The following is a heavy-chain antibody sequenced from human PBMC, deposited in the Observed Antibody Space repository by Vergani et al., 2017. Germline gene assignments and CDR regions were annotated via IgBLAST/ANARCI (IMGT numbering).Heavy chain of an antibody. CDR2: IRHDGIT. V-gene: IGHV4-34*01. J-gene: IGHJ4*02. D-gene: IGHD2-8*01. CDR3: AREGDCTNGVCFTLFDV. CDR1: GWSFNDYW. Sequence: QAQLQQWGAGLLKPSETLSLTCAISGWSFNDYWWTWIRQPPGKGLEWIGEIRHDGITHYSPSLKSRVTISIDTSTHQFSLNLRSVTAADTAVYYCAREGDCTNGVCFTLFDVWGKGALVTVSS.